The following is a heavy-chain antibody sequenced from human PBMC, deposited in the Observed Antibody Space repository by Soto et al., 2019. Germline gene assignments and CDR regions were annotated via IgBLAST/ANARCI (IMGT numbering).Heavy chain of an antibody. Sequence: QEQLVQSGGEVKKPGASVRVSCKASGYTFTKYGITWVRQAPGQGLEWMGWIGVYNGKTNYARKLQGRVIMTADTSASTAYMELRSLISDDTAVYYCSRARYCTSPSCYNHYYYGMDIWGQVTTVSVSS. D-gene: IGHD2-2*02. CDR2: IGVYNGKT. V-gene: IGHV1-18*04. CDR3: SRARYCTSPSCYNHYYYGMDI. J-gene: IGHJ6*02. CDR1: GYTFTKYG.